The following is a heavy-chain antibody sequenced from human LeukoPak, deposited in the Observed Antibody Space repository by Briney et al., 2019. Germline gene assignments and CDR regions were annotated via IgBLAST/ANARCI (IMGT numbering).Heavy chain of an antibody. V-gene: IGHV3-9*01. CDR1: GFSFDAYA. CDR3: AKVRGTYSSGYFFDY. Sequence: GGSLRLSCAASGFSFDAYAMHWVRQAPGKGLEWLSITSWNSGYKGYADSVTGRFTISRDNAKNSVYLQMNSLRAEDTAFYYCAKVRGTYSSGYFFDYWGQGALVTVSS. J-gene: IGHJ4*02. CDR2: TSWNSGYK. D-gene: IGHD5-18*01.